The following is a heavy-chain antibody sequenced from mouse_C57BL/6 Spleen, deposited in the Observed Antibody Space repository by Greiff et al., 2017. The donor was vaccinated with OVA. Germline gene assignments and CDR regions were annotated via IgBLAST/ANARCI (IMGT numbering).Heavy chain of an antibody. J-gene: IGHJ1*03. Sequence: QVQLQQPGAELVRPGSSVKLSCKASGYTFTSYWMDWVKQRPGQGLEWIGNIYPSDSETHYNQKFKDKATLTVDKSSSTAYMQLSSLTSEDSAVYYCARPLHYYGSSYWYFDVWGTGTTVTVSS. CDR2: IYPSDSET. CDR1: GYTFTSYW. V-gene: IGHV1-61*01. CDR3: ARPLHYYGSSYWYFDV. D-gene: IGHD1-1*01.